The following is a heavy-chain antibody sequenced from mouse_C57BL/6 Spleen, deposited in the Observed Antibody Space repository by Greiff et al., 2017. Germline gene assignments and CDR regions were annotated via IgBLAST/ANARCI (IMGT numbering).Heavy chain of an antibody. V-gene: IGHV1-72*01. CDR2: IDPNSGGT. CDR1: GYTFTSYW. Sequence: QVQLKQPGAELVKPGASVKLSCKASGYTFTSYWMHWVKQRPGRGLEWIGRIDPNSGGTKYNEKFKSKATLTVDKPSSTAYMQLSSLTSEDSAVYYCARDRNYYGSRGYFDYWGQGTTLTVSS. J-gene: IGHJ2*01. D-gene: IGHD1-1*01. CDR3: ARDRNYYGSRGYFDY.